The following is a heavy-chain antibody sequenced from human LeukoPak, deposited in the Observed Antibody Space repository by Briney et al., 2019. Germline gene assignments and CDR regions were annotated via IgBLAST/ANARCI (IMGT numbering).Heavy chain of an antibody. CDR2: ISSSGSTI. CDR1: GLIFSKYW. Sequence: GGSLRLSCAASGLIFSKYWMTWVRQAPGKGLEWVSYISSSGSTIYYADSVKGRFTISRDNAKNSLYLQMNSLRAEDTAVYYCAELGITMIGGVWGKGTTVTISS. J-gene: IGHJ6*04. D-gene: IGHD3-10*02. CDR3: AELGITMIGGV. V-gene: IGHV3-48*03.